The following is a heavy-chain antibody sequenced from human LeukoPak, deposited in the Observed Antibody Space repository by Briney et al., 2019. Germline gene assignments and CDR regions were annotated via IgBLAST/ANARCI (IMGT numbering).Heavy chain of an antibody. Sequence: GGSLRLSCAASGXTFSSYAVSWVRQAPGKGLEWVSAISGSGGSTYYADSVKGRFTISRDNSKNTLYLQMNSLRAEDTAVYYCAKLHDYGDYYFDYWGQGTLVTVSS. CDR1: GXTFSSYA. D-gene: IGHD4-17*01. CDR2: ISGSGGST. J-gene: IGHJ4*02. V-gene: IGHV3-23*01. CDR3: AKLHDYGDYYFDY.